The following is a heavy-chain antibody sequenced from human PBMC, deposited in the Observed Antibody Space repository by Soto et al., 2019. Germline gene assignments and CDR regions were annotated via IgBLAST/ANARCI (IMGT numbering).Heavy chain of an antibody. Sequence: RASVKVSCKASGYTFTSYGISWVRQAPGQGLEWMGWISAYNGNTNYAQKLQGRVTMTTDTSTSTAYMELRSLRSDDTAVYYCARDQSDIVVVVAGREAFDIWGQGTMVTVSS. CDR1: GYTFTSYG. D-gene: IGHD2-15*01. J-gene: IGHJ3*02. CDR2: ISAYNGNT. CDR3: ARDQSDIVVVVAGREAFDI. V-gene: IGHV1-18*01.